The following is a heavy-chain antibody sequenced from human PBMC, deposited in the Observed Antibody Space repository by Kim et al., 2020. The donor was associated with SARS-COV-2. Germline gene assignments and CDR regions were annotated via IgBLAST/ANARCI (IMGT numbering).Heavy chain of an antibody. CDR3: GRAGTVGSIRRIYSFDY. J-gene: IGHJ4*01. Sequence: GGSLRLSCAASGFTFSSYSMHWVRQAPGKGLVWVSRMNSDGSNTTYADSVKGRLTISRDNAKNTLYLQMNSLRAEDTAVYYCGRAGTVGSIRRIYSFDYWGHGTLVTVSS. V-gene: IGHV3-74*01. CDR1: GFTFSSYS. D-gene: IGHD3-10*01. CDR2: MNSDGSNT.